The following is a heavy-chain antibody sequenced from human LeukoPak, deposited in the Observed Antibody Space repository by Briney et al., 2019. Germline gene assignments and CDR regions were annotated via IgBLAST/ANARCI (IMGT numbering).Heavy chain of an antibody. Sequence: GGSLRLSCAASGFTSSSYAMHWVRQAPGKGLEWVAVISYDGSNKYYADSVKGRFTISRDNSKNTLYLQMNSLRAEDTAVYYCAGGSSWLLYYFDYWGQGTLVTVSS. CDR2: ISYDGSNK. CDR3: AGGSSWLLYYFDY. CDR1: GFTSSSYA. D-gene: IGHD6-13*01. J-gene: IGHJ4*02. V-gene: IGHV3-30*04.